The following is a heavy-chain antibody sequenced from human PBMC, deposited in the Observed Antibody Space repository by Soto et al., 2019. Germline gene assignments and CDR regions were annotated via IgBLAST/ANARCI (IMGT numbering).Heavy chain of an antibody. CDR2: INPNSGGT. J-gene: IGHJ6*02. CDR1: GYTFTGYY. V-gene: IGHV1-2*04. Sequence: GASVKVSCKASGYTFTGYYMHWVRQAPGQGLEWMGWINPNSGGTNYAQKFQGWVTMTRDTSISTAYMELSRLRSDDTAVYYCARAPPYCSSTSCPPYYYYYGMDVWGQGTTVTVSS. D-gene: IGHD2-2*01. CDR3: ARAPPYCSSTSCPPYYYYYGMDV.